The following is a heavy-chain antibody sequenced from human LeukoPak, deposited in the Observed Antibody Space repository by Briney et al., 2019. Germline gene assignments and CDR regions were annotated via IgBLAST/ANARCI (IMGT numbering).Heavy chain of an antibody. Sequence: ASVKVSCKASGYTFTGYYMHWVRQAPGQGLEWMGWINPNSGGTNYAQKFQGRVTMTRDTSISTAYMELSRLRSDDTAVYYCARDQGYYYGSGNIYGMDVWGQGTTVTVSS. CDR1: GYTFTGYY. D-gene: IGHD3-10*01. CDR3: ARDQGYYYGSGNIYGMDV. CDR2: INPNSGGT. J-gene: IGHJ6*02. V-gene: IGHV1-2*02.